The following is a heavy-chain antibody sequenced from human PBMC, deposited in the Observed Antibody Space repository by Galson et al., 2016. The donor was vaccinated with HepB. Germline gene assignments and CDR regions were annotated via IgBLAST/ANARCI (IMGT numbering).Heavy chain of an antibody. CDR1: AYSFTSYW. D-gene: IGHD6-19*01. V-gene: IGHV5-51*01. Sequence: QSGAEVKKPGESLRISCKGSAYSFTSYWIGWVRQMPGKGLEWMAMIYPGDSDTRYSPSFQGQVTISADKSISTAYLQWSSLKASDTAMYYCARRGIAVAGRGGIDYWCQGPWSPSAQ. CDR3: ARRGIAVAGRGGIDY. CDR2: IYPGDSDT. J-gene: IGHJ4*02.